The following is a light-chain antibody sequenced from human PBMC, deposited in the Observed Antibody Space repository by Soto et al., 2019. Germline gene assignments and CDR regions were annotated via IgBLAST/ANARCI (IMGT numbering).Light chain of an antibody. CDR3: RWYGPSAGT. CDR1: QSISSSY. CDR2: AAS. J-gene: IGKJ1*01. V-gene: IGKV3-20*01. Sequence: EIVLTQSPGTLSLSPGERATLSCRASQSISSSYLAWYQQIPGQAPRLLIYAASSRATGIPHRFSGSGSGTDFTLTIISLEPEDFAVYYGRWYGPSAGTFGHGTRVDIK.